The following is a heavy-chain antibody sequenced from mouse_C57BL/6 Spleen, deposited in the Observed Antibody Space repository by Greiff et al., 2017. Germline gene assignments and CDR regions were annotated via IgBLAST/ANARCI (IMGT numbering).Heavy chain of an antibody. Sequence: EVQLVESGGGLVQPGGSLSLSCAASGFTFTDYYMSWVRQPPGKALEWLGFIRNKANGYTTEYSASVKGRFTISRDNSQSILYLQMNALRAEDSATYYCARWGYSNSFDYWGQGTTLTVSS. J-gene: IGHJ2*01. D-gene: IGHD2-5*01. CDR2: IRNKANGYTT. CDR3: ARWGYSNSFDY. V-gene: IGHV7-3*01. CDR1: GFTFTDYY.